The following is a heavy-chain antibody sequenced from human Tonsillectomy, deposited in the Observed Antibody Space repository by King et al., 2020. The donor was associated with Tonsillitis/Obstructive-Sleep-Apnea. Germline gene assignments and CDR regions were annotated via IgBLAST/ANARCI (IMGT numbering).Heavy chain of an antibody. J-gene: IGHJ4*02. CDR2: IYYSGST. D-gene: IGHD6-6*01. V-gene: IGHV4-39*02. CDR1: GGSISSSTFY. CDR3: AREGEYSSTNYFDY. Sequence: QLQESGPGLVKPSETLSLTCTVSGGSISSSTFYWGWIRQPPGQGLEWIGTIYYSGSTYYNPSLKSRVTISVDTSKNQFSLKLSSVTAADTAVYYCAREGEYSSTNYFDYWGQGTLGTVSS.